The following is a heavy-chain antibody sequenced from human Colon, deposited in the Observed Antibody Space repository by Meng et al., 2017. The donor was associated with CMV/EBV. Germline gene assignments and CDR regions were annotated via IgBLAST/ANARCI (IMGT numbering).Heavy chain of an antibody. D-gene: IGHD6-19*01. J-gene: IGHJ6*02. CDR1: GFIFSDYW. CDR3: ATGKAVAGKSYYYYGMGV. Sequence: GESLKISCAASGFIFSDYWMTWVRQAPGKGLEWVANINQGGGEKYYVDSVKGRFTISRDNAKNSVYLQMNNLRAEDPAVYYCATGKAVAGKSYYYYGMGVWGQGTTVTVSS. CDR2: INQGGGEK. V-gene: IGHV3-7*01.